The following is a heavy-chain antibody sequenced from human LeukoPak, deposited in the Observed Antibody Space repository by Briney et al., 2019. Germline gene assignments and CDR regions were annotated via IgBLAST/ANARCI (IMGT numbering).Heavy chain of an antibody. CDR2: INSDGSIP. D-gene: IGHD3-22*01. CDR1: GFTFSSYW. V-gene: IGHV3-74*01. J-gene: IGHJ4*02. CDR3: VRADSSGYYTY. Sequence: GGSLRLSCAASGFTFSSYWMHWVRQAPGKGLVWVSRINSDGSIPNYADSVKGRFIISRDNAKNTLYLQMNSLRVDDTAVYYCVRADSSGYYTYWGQGTLVTVSS.